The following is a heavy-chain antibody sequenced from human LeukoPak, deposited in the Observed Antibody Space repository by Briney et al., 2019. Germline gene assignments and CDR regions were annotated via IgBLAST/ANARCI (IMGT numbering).Heavy chain of an antibody. CDR1: GGTFSSYA. Sequence: ASVKVSCKASGGTFSSYAISWVRQAPGQGLEWMGGIIPIFGTANYAQKFQGRVTITADESTSTAYMELSSLRSEDTAVHYCARNDFWSGYRDYYYGMDVWGQGTTVTVSS. V-gene: IGHV1-69*01. CDR2: IIPIFGTA. J-gene: IGHJ6*02. D-gene: IGHD3-3*01. CDR3: ARNDFWSGYRDYYYGMDV.